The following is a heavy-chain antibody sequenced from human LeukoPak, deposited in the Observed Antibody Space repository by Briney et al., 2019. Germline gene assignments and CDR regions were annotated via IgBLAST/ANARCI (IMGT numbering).Heavy chain of an antibody. V-gene: IGHV4-30-2*01. Sequence: SETLSLTCTVSGGSISSGGYSWSWIRQPPGKGLEWIGYIYHSGSTYYNPSLKSRVTISVDRSKNQFSLKLSSVTAADTAVYYCARGAYGDLPFDYWGQGTLVTVSS. CDR2: IYHSGST. CDR1: GGSISSGGYS. J-gene: IGHJ4*02. D-gene: IGHD4-17*01. CDR3: ARGAYGDLPFDY.